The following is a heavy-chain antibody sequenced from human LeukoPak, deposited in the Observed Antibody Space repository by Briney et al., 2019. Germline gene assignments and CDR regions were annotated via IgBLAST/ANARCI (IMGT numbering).Heavy chain of an antibody. Sequence: GASVKVSCKASGYTFTSYYMHWVRQAPGQGLEWMGIINPSGGSTSYAQKFQGRVTMTRDTSTSTVYMELSSLRSEDTAVYYCARRQSTGGPHYYYYMDVWGKGTTVTVSS. J-gene: IGHJ6*03. CDR1: GYTFTSYY. V-gene: IGHV1-46*01. CDR2: INPSGGST. CDR3: ARRQSTGGPHYYYYMDV. D-gene: IGHD2-8*02.